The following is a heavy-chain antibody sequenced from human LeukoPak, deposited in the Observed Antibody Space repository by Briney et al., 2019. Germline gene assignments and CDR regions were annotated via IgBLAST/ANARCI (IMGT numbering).Heavy chain of an antibody. Sequence: PSETLSLTCTVSGGSISSYYWSWIRQPPGKGLEWIGYIYYSGSTNYNPSLKSRVTISVDTSKNQFSLKLSSVTAADTAVYYCARGDGSGNYYNGDFDYWGQGTLVTVSS. V-gene: IGHV4-59*01. CDR2: IYYSGST. D-gene: IGHD3-10*01. CDR3: ARGDGSGNYYNGDFDY. J-gene: IGHJ4*02. CDR1: GGSISSYY.